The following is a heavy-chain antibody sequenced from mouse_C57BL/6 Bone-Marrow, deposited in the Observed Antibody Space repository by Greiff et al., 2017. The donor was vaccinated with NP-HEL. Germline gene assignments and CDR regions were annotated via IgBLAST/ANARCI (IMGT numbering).Heavy chain of an antibody. CDR2: IYPRSGNT. V-gene: IGHV1-81*01. D-gene: IGHD3-3*01. J-gene: IGHJ3*01. Sequence: VKLQESGAELARPGATVKLSCKASGYTFTSYGISWVKQRTGQGLEWIGEIYPRSGNTYYNEKFKGKATLTADKSSSTAYMELRSLTSEDSAVYFCARSGLGRFAYWGQGTLVTVSA. CDR1: GYTFTSYG. CDR3: ARSGLGRFAY.